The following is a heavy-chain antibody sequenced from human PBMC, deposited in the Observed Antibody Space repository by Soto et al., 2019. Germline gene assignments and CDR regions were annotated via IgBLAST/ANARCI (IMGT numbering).Heavy chain of an antibody. D-gene: IGHD2-15*01. CDR2: INHTGST. CDR3: AKGRSPRSLS. Sequence: SETLPLTCPVYGGSFSDYYWSWIRQPPGKGLEWIGEINHTGSTNFNPSLESRVTISVDTSKNQFSLKLSSVTAADTAVYYCAKGRSPRSLSWGQGTLVTVSS. J-gene: IGHJ5*02. V-gene: IGHV4-34*01. CDR1: GGSFSDYY.